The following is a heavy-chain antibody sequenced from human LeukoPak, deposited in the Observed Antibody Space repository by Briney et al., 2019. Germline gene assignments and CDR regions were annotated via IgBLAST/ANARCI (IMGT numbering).Heavy chain of an antibody. V-gene: IGHV3-30*02. Sequence: QTGGSLRLSCAASGFTFSHYGMHWVRQAPGKGLEWVAFIRYDGSNKDYADSVKGRFTISRDNSKNSLYLQMNSLRAEDTAVYYCAELGITMIGGVWGKGTTVTISS. D-gene: IGHD3-10*02. CDR1: GFTFSHYG. CDR3: AELGITMIGGV. CDR2: IRYDGSNK. J-gene: IGHJ6*04.